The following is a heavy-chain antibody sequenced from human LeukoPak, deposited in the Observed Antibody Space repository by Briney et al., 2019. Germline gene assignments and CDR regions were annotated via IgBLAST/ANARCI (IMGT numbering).Heavy chain of an antibody. CDR2: IYTSGST. V-gene: IGHV4-61*02. D-gene: IGHD4-11*01. J-gene: IGHJ6*02. CDR3: ARTVTTKLGYYGMDV. Sequence: SQTLSLTCTVSGGSISSGSYYWSWIRQPAGKGLEWIGRIYTSGSTNYNPSLKSRVTISVDTSKNQFSLKLSSVTAADTAVYYCARTVTTKLGYYGMDVWGQGTTVTVSS. CDR1: GGSISSGSYY.